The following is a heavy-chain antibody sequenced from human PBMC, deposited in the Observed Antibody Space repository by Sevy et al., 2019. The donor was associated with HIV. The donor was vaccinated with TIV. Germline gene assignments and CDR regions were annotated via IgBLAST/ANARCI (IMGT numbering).Heavy chain of an antibody. CDR3: AKDGRGGSGSYFDY. J-gene: IGHJ4*02. CDR2: ISGSGGST. V-gene: IGHV3-23*01. Sequence: GGSLRLSCAASGLTFSSYAMSWVRQAPGKGLEWVSAISGSGGSTYYADSVKGRFTISRDNSKNTLYLQMNSLRAEDTAVYYCAKDGRGGSGSYFDYWGQGTLVTVSS. CDR1: GLTFSSYA. D-gene: IGHD3-10*01.